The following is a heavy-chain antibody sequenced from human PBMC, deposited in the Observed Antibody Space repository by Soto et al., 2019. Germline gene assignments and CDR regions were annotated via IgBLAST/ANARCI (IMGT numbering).Heavy chain of an antibody. J-gene: IGHJ5*02. D-gene: IGHD3-9*01. CDR1: GFTFSNAW. V-gene: IGHV3-15*01. CDR3: ARDSTRYFDWFPTGFDP. Sequence: GGSLRLSCAASGFTFSNAWMSWVRQAPGKGLEWVGRIKSKTDGGTTDYAAPVKGRFTISRDDSKNTLYLQMNSLRAEDTAVYYCARDSTRYFDWFPTGFDPWGQGTLVTVSS. CDR2: IKSKTDGGTT.